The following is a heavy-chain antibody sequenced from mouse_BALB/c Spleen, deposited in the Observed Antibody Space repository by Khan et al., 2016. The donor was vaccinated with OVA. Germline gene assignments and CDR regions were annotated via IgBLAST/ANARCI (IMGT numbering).Heavy chain of an antibody. D-gene: IGHD1-1*01. Sequence: QVQLQQSGAELVKAGASVKMSCKASGYTFTSYWMHWVKQRLGQGLEWFAETNPTNGRTYYNEKFKSKATLTVDKSSSTAYMLLSGPTFQDSTIYYCARITNIVATYFDYWGQVTTLTLSS. V-gene: IGHV1S81*02. CDR1: GYTFTSYW. CDR2: TNPTNGRT. J-gene: IGHJ2*01. CDR3: ARITNIVATYFDY.